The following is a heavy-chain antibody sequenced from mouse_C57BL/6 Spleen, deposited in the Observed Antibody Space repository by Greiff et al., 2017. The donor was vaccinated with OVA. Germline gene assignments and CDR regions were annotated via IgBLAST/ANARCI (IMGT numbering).Heavy chain of an antibody. D-gene: IGHD1-1*01. CDR2: IVPENGDT. CDR3: TSNYYGSSWFAY. Sequence: VQLKESGAELVRQGASVKLSCTASGFTIKDDYMHWVKQRPEQGLEWIGWIVPENGDTEYASKFQGKATITADTSSNTAYLQLSSLTSEDTAVYYCTSNYYGSSWFAYWGQGTLVTVSA. V-gene: IGHV14-4*01. J-gene: IGHJ3*01. CDR1: GFTIKDDY.